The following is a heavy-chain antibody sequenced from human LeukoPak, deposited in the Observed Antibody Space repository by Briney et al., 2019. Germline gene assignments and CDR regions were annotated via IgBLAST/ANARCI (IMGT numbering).Heavy chain of an antibody. CDR3: AKDMGVYNDTTTSPMDV. D-gene: IGHD1-26*01. CDR1: GFTFDAFA. J-gene: IGHJ6*03. CDR2: ISGTSFNT. Sequence: GGSLRLSCAASGFTFDAFAMSWVRQAPGKGLEWVSTISGTSFNTYYADSVKGRFTISRDNSKSTLYLKMTTLGAEDTALYYCAKDMGVYNDTTTSPMDVWGKGTAVPVSS. V-gene: IGHV3-23*01.